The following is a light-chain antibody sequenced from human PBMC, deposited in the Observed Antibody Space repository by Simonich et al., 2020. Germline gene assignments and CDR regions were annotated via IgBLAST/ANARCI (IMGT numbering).Light chain of an antibody. V-gene: IGKV3-15*01. CDR3: QQYNNWPPLT. J-gene: IGKJ4*01. CDR2: GAS. Sequence: EIVMTQSPATLSVSPGERATLSCRASQSVSSNLAWYQQKPGQAPRLFIYGASTRATVIPARFSGSGSGTEFTLTISSLQSEDFAVYYCQQYNNWPPLTFGGGTKVEIK. CDR1: QSVSSN.